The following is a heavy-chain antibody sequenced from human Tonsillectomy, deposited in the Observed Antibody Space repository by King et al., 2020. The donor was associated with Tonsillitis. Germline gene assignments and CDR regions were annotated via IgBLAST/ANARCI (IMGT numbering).Heavy chain of an antibody. J-gene: IGHJ4*02. Sequence: QLQESGPGLVKPSETLSLTCTVSGGSISSYYWSRIRQPPGKGLEWIGYIYYSGSTNYNPSLKSRVTISVDTSKNQFSLKLSSVTAADTAVYYCARRGYFDYWGQGTLVTVSS. CDR3: ARRGYFDY. V-gene: IGHV4-59*08. CDR1: GGSISSYY. CDR2: IYYSGST.